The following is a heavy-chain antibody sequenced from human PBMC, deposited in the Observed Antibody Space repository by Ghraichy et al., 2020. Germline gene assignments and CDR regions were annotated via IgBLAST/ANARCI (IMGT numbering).Heavy chain of an antibody. J-gene: IGHJ4*02. Sequence: SETLSLTCTVSGGSISSGGYYWSWIRQHPGKGLEWIGYIYYSGSTYYNPSLKSRVTIAVDTSKNQFSLKLGSVTAADTAVYYCARDRKYYDSSGYYFDSWGQGTPVTVPS. V-gene: IGHV4-31*03. D-gene: IGHD3-22*01. CDR2: IYYSGST. CDR3: ARDRKYYDSSGYYFDS. CDR1: GGSISSGGYY.